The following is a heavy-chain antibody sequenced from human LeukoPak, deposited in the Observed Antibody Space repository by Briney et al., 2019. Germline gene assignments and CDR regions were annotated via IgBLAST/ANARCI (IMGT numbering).Heavy chain of an antibody. CDR2: INHSGST. CDR3: ARISRASSSSRIDY. CDR1: GGSFSGYY. J-gene: IGHJ4*02. Sequence: PSETLSLTCAVYGGSFSGYYWSWIRQPPGKGLEWMGEINHSGSTNYNPSLKSRVTISVDTSKNQFSLKLSSVTAADTAVYYCARISRASSSSRIDYWGQGTLVTVSS. D-gene: IGHD6-6*01. V-gene: IGHV4-34*01.